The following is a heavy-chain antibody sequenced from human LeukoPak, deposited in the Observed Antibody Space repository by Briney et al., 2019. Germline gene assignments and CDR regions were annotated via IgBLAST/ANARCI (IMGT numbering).Heavy chain of an antibody. D-gene: IGHD3-9*01. J-gene: IGHJ4*02. Sequence: PSETLSLTCTVSGGSISSSSSYWGWIRQPPGKGLEWIGSIYYSGSTYYNPSLKSRVTISVDTSKNQFSLKLTSVTAADTAVYYCARVIPWLLSVDYWGQGTLVTVSS. CDR1: GGSISSSSSY. CDR2: IYYSGST. V-gene: IGHV4-39*07. CDR3: ARVIPWLLSVDY.